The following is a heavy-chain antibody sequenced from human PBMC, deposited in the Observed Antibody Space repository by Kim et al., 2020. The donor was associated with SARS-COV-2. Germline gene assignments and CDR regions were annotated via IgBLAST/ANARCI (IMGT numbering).Heavy chain of an antibody. CDR3: ARAGESGWFRVISGMDV. D-gene: IGHD3-10*01. J-gene: IGHJ6*02. CDR2: IYYSGST. Sequence: SETLSLTCTVSGGSISSYYWSWIRQPPGKGLEWIGYIYYSGSTNYNPSLKSRVTISVDTSTNQFSLKLSSVTAADTAAYYCARAGESGWFRVISGMDVWGQGTSVTVSS. CDR1: GGSISSYY. V-gene: IGHV4-59*13.